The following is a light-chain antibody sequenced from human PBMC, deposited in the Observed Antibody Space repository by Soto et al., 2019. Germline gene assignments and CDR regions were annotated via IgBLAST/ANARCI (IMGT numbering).Light chain of an antibody. CDR1: QNINSN. CDR2: RAS. V-gene: IGKV3-15*01. CDR3: QHYNSYSEA. J-gene: IGKJ1*01. Sequence: EIVMTQSPATLSLSPGERATLSCRASQNINSNLAWYQQKPGQAPRLFMFRASSRATGIPARFSGSGSETEFNLTISSLQPDDFATYYCQHYNSYSEAFGQGTKVDIK.